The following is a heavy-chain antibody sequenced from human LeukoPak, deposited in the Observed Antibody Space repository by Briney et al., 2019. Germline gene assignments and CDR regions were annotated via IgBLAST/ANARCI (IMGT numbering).Heavy chain of an antibody. CDR2: ITDDGSDK. J-gene: IGHJ3*01. CDR3: AKESNAFDV. V-gene: IGHV3-30*18. CDR1: GFTFSTFH. Sequence: GRSLRLSCAASGFTFSTFHMHWVRQAPGKGLEWVALITDDGSDKYYADSVKGRFTVSSDNSKSTLFLQMNSLRAEDTAVYYCAKESNAFDVWGQGTMDTVSS.